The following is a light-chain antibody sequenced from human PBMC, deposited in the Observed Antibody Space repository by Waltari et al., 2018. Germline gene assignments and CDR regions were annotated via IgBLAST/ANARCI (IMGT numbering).Light chain of an antibody. J-gene: IGKJ2*01. CDR2: GAS. CDR3: QQYASSVLYT. V-gene: IGKV3-20*01. CDR1: QSLGKNY. Sequence: IVLTQSPGTLSLSPGDRASLSCKASQSLGKNYLAWYQHKPGQAPRLPIYGASSRAAGIPDRFSGRGSGTDFTRTISRLEPEDLAVYYCQQYASSVLYTFGQGTKLEIK.